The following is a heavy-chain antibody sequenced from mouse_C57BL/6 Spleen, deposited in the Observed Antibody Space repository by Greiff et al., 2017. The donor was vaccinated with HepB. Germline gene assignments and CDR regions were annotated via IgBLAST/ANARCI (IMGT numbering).Heavy chain of an antibody. CDR3: VRQDYDYDVPFAY. CDR2: IRSKSNNYAT. J-gene: IGHJ3*01. D-gene: IGHD2-4*01. CDR1: GFSFNTYA. Sequence: EVKLVESGGGLVQPKGSLKLSCAASGFSFNTYAMNWVRQAPGKGLEWVARIRSKSNNYATYYADSVKDRFTISRDDSESMLYLQMNNLKTEDTAMYYCVRQDYDYDVPFAYWGQGTLVTVSA. V-gene: IGHV10-1*01.